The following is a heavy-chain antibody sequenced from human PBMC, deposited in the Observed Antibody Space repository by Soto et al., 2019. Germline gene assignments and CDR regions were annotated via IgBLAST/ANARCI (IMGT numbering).Heavy chain of an antibody. CDR1: GFDFSITW. V-gene: IGHV3-74*01. CDR2: INAVGSSL. D-gene: IGHD1-20*01. CDR3: AKDWYPTIDY. J-gene: IGHJ4*02. Sequence: GGSLRLSCTASGFDFSITWIRWVRQVPGKGLVWVSRINAVGSSLIYADSVKGRFTISRDNAKNTVYLQMSSLRVEDTAVYYCAKDWYPTIDYWGQGTPVTVSS.